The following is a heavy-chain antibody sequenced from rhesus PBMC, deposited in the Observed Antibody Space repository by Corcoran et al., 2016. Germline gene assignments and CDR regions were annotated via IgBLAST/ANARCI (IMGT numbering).Heavy chain of an antibody. CDR2: IISDGSMT. J-gene: IGHJ4*01. CDR3: AKGGYSDFDY. Sequence: EVQLVETGGDLVQPGGSLKLSCAASGFTFSYYGMSWVRQAPGKGLEWVSTIISDGSMTYYADSVRGRFTISRDNSKNTLSLKMNSLKSEDPAVYYWAKGGYSDFDYWGQGVLVTVSS. V-gene: IGHV3S5*01. CDR1: GFTFSYYG. D-gene: IGHD5-42*01.